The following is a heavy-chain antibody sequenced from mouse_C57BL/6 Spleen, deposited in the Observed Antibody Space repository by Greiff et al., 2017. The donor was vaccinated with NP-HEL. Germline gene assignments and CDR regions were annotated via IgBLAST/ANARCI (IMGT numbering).Heavy chain of an antibody. D-gene: IGHD1-1*01. CDR2: IHPNSGST. Sequence: QVQLQQPGAELVKPGASVKLSCKASGYTFTSYWMHWVKQRPGQGLEWIGMIHPNSGSTNYNEKFKSKATLTVDKSSSTAYMQLSSLTSEDSAVYYCAREGDITPYFDYWGQGTTLTVSS. CDR3: AREGDITPYFDY. V-gene: IGHV1-64*01. J-gene: IGHJ2*01. CDR1: GYTFTSYW.